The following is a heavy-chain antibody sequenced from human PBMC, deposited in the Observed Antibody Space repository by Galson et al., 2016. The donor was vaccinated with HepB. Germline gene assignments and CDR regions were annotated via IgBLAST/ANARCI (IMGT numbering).Heavy chain of an antibody. CDR2: IGGSGTSS. Sequence: SLRLSCAASGFTFSTHAMTWVRQAPGKGLEWVSDIGGSGTSSFYADSVKGRFTISRDNSKNTVYLQMDSLRVEDTAIYYCAEPVAPSCLEYWGQGILVTVSS. CDR1: GFTFSTHA. CDR3: AEPVAPSCLEY. V-gene: IGHV3-23*01. J-gene: IGHJ4*02. D-gene: IGHD2-21*01.